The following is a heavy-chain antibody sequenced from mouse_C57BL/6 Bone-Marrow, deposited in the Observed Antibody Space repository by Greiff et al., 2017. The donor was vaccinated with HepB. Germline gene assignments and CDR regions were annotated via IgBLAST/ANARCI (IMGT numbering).Heavy chain of an antibody. D-gene: IGHD1-1*01. J-gene: IGHJ4*01. Sequence: QVQLPQPGTELVKPGASVKLSCKASGYTFTSYWMHWVKQRPGQGLEWIGNINPSNGGTNYNEKVKSKATLTVDKSSSTAYMQLSSLTSEDSAVYYCARLGYYGSSYDAMDYWGQGTSVTVSS. CDR1: GYTFTSYW. CDR3: ARLGYYGSSYDAMDY. CDR2: INPSNGGT. V-gene: IGHV1-53*01.